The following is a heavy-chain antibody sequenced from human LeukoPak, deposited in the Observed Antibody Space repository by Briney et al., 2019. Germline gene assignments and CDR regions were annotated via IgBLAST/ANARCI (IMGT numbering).Heavy chain of an antibody. CDR3: ARVHPYSSSWIDY. J-gene: IGHJ4*02. V-gene: IGHV3-11*04. Sequence: PGGSLGLSCAASGFTFSDYYMSWIRQAPGKGLEWVSYISSSGSTIYYADSVKGRFTISRDNAKNSLYLQMNSLRAEDTAVYYCARVHPYSSSWIDYWGQGTLVTVSS. CDR2: ISSSGSTI. D-gene: IGHD6-13*01. CDR1: GFTFSDYY.